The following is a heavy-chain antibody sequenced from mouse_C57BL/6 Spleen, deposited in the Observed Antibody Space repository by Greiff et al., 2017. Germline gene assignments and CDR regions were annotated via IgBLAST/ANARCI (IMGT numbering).Heavy chain of an antibody. CDR1: GYTFTDYY. CDR2: IYPGSGNT. D-gene: IGHD2-1*01. J-gene: IGHJ3*01. V-gene: IGHV1-76*01. CDR3: ARSGNLAWFAY. Sequence: VQLQQSGAELVRPGASVKLSCKASGYTFTDYYINWVKQRPGQGLEWIARIYPGSGNTYYNEKFKGKATLTAEKSSSTAYMQLSSLTSEDSAVYFCARSGNLAWFAYWGQGTLVTVSA.